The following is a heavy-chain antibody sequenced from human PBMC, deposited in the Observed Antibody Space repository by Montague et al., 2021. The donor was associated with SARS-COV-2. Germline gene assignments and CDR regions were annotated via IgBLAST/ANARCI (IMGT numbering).Heavy chain of an antibody. CDR3: ARGQVTVFGVLIMLPAAGPLDS. D-gene: IGHD3-3*01. CDR2: VDHRGSS. Sequence: SETRSLTCAVYGGSFSDYYWTWIRQAPGKGLEWIGEVDHRGSSSYNPSLQSRLTISVDRSKNQFSLRLTSVTAADTAVYYCARGQVTVFGVLIMLPAAGPLDSWGLGTKVTASS. V-gene: IGHV4-34*01. CDR1: GGSFSDYY. J-gene: IGHJ3*02.